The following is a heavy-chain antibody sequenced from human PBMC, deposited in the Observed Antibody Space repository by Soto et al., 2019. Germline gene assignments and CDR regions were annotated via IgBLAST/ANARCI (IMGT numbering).Heavy chain of an antibody. CDR2: IYYSGST. CDR1: GGSISSGGYY. V-gene: IGHV4-31*03. D-gene: IGHD3-22*01. J-gene: IGHJ4*02. CDR3: ARGFTVDSSGYYYFDY. Sequence: PSETLSLTCTVSGGSISSGGYYWSWIRQHPGKGLEWIGYIYYSGSTYYNPSLKSRVTISVDTSKNQFSLKLSSVTAADTAVYYCARGFTVDSSGYYYFDYWGQGTLVTVSS.